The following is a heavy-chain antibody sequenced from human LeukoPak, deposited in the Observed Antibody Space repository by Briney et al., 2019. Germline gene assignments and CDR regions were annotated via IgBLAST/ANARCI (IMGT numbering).Heavy chain of an antibody. D-gene: IGHD3-22*01. J-gene: IGHJ4*02. V-gene: IGHV1-18*01. CDR3: ARDLGGYYDSSGPMGY. CDR1: GYTFTSYG. CDR2: ISAYNGNT. Sequence: ASVKVSCKASGYTFTSYGISWVRQAPGQGLEWMGWISAYNGNTNYAQKLQGRVTMTTDTSTSTAYMELRSLRSDDTAVYYCARDLGGYYDSSGPMGYWGQGTLVTVSS.